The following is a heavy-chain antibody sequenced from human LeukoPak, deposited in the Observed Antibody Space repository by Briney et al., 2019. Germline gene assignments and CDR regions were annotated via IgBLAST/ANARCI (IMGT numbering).Heavy chain of an antibody. Sequence: ASVKVSCKASGYTFSSYGISWVRQAPGQGLEWMGWISAYNGDTHYAQKFQGRVTMTTDTSTSTAYMELRSLRSDDTAMYYCARTFYYGSGRARYMDVWGKGTTVTVSS. D-gene: IGHD3-10*01. CDR1: GYTFSSYG. CDR3: ARTFYYGSGRARYMDV. CDR2: ISAYNGDT. J-gene: IGHJ6*03. V-gene: IGHV1-18*01.